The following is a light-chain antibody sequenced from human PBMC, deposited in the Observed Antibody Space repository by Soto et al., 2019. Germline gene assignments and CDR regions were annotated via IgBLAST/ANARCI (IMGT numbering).Light chain of an antibody. V-gene: IGKV1-5*01. CDR1: QSISSW. CDR3: QQYNSYWWT. CDR2: DAS. Sequence: DIQMTQSPSTLPASVGDRVTITCRASQSISSWLAWYQQKPGKAPKLLIYDASSLESGVPSRFSGSGSGTEFTLTISSLQPDDFAPYSCQQYNSYWWTFGQGTKVEIK. J-gene: IGKJ1*01.